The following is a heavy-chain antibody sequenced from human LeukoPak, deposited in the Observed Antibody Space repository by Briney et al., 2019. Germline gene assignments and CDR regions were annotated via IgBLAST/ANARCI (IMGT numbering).Heavy chain of an antibody. D-gene: IGHD3-10*01. CDR1: GFTFSDYY. V-gene: IGHV3-11*04. CDR2: ITSSGNTI. Sequence: GGSLRLSCAASGFTFSDYYMSWIRQAPGKGLEWVSYITSSGNTIYYADSVKGRSTISRDNAKNSLYLQMNTLRAEDTAVYYCARGRDYYTSGSYEYWGQGTLVTVSS. CDR3: ARGRDYYTSGSYEY. J-gene: IGHJ4*02.